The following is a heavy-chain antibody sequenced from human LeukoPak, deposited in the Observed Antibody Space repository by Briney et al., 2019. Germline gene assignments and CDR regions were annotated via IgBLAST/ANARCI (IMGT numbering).Heavy chain of an antibody. D-gene: IGHD6-19*01. V-gene: IGHV4-39*07. Sequence: PSETLSLTCTVSGGSISSSSYYWGWIRQPPGKGLEWIGSIYYSGSTYYNPSLKSRVTISVDTSKNQFSLKLSSVTAADTAVYYCARAWYSSGVEDYWGQGTLVTVSS. CDR1: GGSISSSSYY. CDR3: ARAWYSSGVEDY. CDR2: IYYSGST. J-gene: IGHJ4*02.